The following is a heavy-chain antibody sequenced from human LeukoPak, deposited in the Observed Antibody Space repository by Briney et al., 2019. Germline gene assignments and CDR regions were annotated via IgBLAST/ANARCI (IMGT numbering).Heavy chain of an antibody. CDR2: ISSTGGTT. V-gene: IGHV3-23*01. D-gene: IGHD6-13*01. CDR3: GKDAYSSRWNYPFY. Sequence: GGSLRLSCAASGFTFSHYAMSWVRQAPGKGLEWVSAISSTGGTTYYADSVKGRFTISRDNSKNTLHLQMNSPTADDAAVYYCGKDAYSSRWNYPFYRGEGKLLTVSS. J-gene: IGHJ4*02. CDR1: GFTFSHYA.